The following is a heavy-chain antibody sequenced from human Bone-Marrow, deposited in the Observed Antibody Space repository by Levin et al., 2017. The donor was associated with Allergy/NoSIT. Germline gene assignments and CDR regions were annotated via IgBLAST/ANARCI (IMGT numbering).Heavy chain of an antibody. V-gene: IGHV3-33*03. D-gene: IGHD2-21*02. Sequence: GGSLRLSCAASGFVFSTYAMHWVRQAPGKGLDWVAVIWFDGSNTNYGDSVKGRFTISRDNSNNTLYLQMNNLRAEDTAVYYCAKVGWSHCGSDCFIPTGLDVWGQGTAVTVSS. CDR2: IWFDGSNT. CDR3: AKVGWSHCGSDCFIPTGLDV. J-gene: IGHJ6*02. CDR1: GFVFSTYA.